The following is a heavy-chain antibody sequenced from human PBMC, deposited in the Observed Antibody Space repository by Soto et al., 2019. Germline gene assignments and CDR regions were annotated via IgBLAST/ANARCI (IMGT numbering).Heavy chain of an antibody. CDR1: GFTFSSYS. Sequence: VWSLRLSCAASGFTFSSYSMNWVRQAPGKGLEWVSYISSSSSTIYYADSVKGRFTISRDNAKNSLYLQMSSLRAEDTAVYYCASQSAEWSLFASWGQGTLVTVSS. CDR3: ASQSAEWSLFAS. CDR2: ISSSSSTI. V-gene: IGHV3-48*01. J-gene: IGHJ4*02. D-gene: IGHD3-3*01.